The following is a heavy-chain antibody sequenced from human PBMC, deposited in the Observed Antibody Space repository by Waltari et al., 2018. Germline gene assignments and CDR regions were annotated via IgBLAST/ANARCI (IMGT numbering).Heavy chain of an antibody. V-gene: IGHV1-2*06. J-gene: IGHJ4*02. Sequence: LVQSGAEVKKPVASVQVSCKASGYTFTGYAILWVRQAPGHGLEWMGRINPKNGDTHYAQNFQGRVALTTDTSTNTAFMELQRLRSDDTAVYYCLRDSSGSHFDYWGQGTLVTVSS. CDR1: GYTFTGYA. D-gene: IGHD3-22*01. CDR3: LRDSSGSHFDY. CDR2: INPKNGDT.